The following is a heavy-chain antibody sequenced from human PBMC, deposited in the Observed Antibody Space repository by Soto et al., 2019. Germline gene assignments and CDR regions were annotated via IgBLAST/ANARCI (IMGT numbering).Heavy chain of an antibody. Sequence: QVQLQESGPGLVKPSQTLSLTCTVSGGSISTGGYYWSWIRQLPGKGLEWIGYIYYHGNTHYNPVLKSRFLILVGPSKKQFALELASVTAADTAVYYCARVPLYYYGSSDFYAAFDIWGQGTMVTVSS. D-gene: IGHD3-22*01. CDR1: GGSISTGGYY. CDR3: ARVPLYYYGSSDFYAAFDI. CDR2: IYYHGNT. V-gene: IGHV4-31*03. J-gene: IGHJ3*02.